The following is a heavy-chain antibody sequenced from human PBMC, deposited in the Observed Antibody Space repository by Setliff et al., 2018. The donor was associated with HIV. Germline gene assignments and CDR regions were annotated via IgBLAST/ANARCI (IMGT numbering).Heavy chain of an antibody. V-gene: IGHV3-48*03. D-gene: IGHD3-9*01. CDR2: ISGSGSAM. CDR1: GFTFSSYE. CDR3: AREPHELRYFDWLLYPAYYYYGMDV. Sequence: GGSLRLSCAASGFTFSSYEMNWVRQAPGKGLEWVSYISGSGSAMYYADSVEGRFTISRDNSKNTLYLQMNSLRAEDTAVYYCAREPHELRYFDWLLYPAYYYYGMDVWGQGTTVTVSS. J-gene: IGHJ6*02.